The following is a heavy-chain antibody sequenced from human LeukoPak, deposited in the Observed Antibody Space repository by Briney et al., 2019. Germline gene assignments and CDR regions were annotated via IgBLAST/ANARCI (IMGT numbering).Heavy chain of an antibody. J-gene: IGHJ6*02. CDR2: ISSSSSYI. CDR1: GFTFSSYS. V-gene: IGHV3-21*01. CDR3: ARDSPSDYYYYGMDV. Sequence: GGSLRLSCAASGFTFSSYSMNWVRQAPGKGLEWVSSISSSSSYIYYADSVKGRFTIPRDNAKNSLYLQMNSLRAEDTAVYYCARDSPSDYYYYGMDVWGQGTTVTVSS.